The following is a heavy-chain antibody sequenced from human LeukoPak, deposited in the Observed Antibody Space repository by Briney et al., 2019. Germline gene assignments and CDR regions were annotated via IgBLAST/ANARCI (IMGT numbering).Heavy chain of an antibody. CDR2: IIPIFGTA. Sequence: ASVKVSCTASGGTFSSYAISWVRQAPGQGLEWMGGIIPIFGTANYAQKFQGRVTITADESTSTAYMELSSLRSEDTAVYYCARDVEGCSSTSCYDYFDYWGQGTLVTVSS. V-gene: IGHV1-69*01. J-gene: IGHJ4*02. D-gene: IGHD2-2*01. CDR1: GGTFSSYA. CDR3: ARDVEGCSSTSCYDYFDY.